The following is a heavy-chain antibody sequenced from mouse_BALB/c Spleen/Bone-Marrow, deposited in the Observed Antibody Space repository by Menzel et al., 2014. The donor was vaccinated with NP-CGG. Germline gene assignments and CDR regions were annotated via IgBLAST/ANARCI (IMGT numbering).Heavy chain of an antibody. V-gene: IGHV3-2*02. CDR2: ISYSGST. J-gene: IGHJ2*01. D-gene: IGHD2-4*01. Sequence: DVHLVESGPGLVKPSQSLSLTCTVTGYSITSDYAWNWIRQFPGNKLEWMGYISYSGSTTYNPSLKSRISITRDTSKNQFFLQLNSVTTEDTATYYCARKRYEYDEDYFDYWGQGTTLTVSS. CDR3: ARKRYEYDEDYFDY. CDR1: GYSITSDYA.